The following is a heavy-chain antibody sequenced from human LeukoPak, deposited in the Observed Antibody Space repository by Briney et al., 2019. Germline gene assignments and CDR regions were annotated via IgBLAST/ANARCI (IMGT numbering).Heavy chain of an antibody. Sequence: MSSETLSLTCTVSGGSTSSSSYYWGWIRQPPGKGLEWLGSIYYSGTTYYNPSLKSRVTISVDTSKNQFSLKLSSVTAADTAVYYCAQTIVRGVITNFDYWGQGTLVT. CDR3: AQTIVRGVITNFDY. CDR2: IYYSGTT. D-gene: IGHD3-10*01. J-gene: IGHJ4*02. CDR1: GGSTSSSSYY. V-gene: IGHV4-39*01.